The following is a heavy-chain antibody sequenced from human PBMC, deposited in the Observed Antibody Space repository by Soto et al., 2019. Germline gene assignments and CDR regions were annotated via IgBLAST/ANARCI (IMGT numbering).Heavy chain of an antibody. CDR2: ISPYNGNT. V-gene: IGHV1-18*04. CDR1: GYTFVDHG. Sequence: QVQLVQSGVEVKKPGASVKVSCKASGYTFVDHGFSWVRQAPGQGLEWMGWISPYNGNTHYVETFQGRVTMTTDTSTSTAFMELRTLTSDDTAVYYCARVPTPTHGDSNKNNFLDPWGQGTLVTVSS. CDR3: ARVPTPTHGDSNKNNFLDP. D-gene: IGHD3-10*01. J-gene: IGHJ5*01.